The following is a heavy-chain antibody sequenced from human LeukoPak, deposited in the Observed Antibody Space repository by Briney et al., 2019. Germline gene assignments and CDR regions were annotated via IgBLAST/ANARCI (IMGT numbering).Heavy chain of an antibody. CDR3: ARKNYGSNRWFDP. D-gene: IGHD4/OR15-4a*01. Sequence: ASVKVSREASSYTFTSYDINWVRQATGQGLEWMGWMNPNSGNTGYAQKFQGRVTMTRNTSISTAYMELSSLRSEDTAVYYCARKNYGSNRWFDPWGQGTLVTVSS. J-gene: IGHJ5*02. CDR2: MNPNSGNT. V-gene: IGHV1-8*01. CDR1: SYTFTSYD.